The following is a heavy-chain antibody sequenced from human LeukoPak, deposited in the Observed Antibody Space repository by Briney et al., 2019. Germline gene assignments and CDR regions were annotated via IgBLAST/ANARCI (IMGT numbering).Heavy chain of an antibody. CDR2: ISSSSSYI. J-gene: IGHJ6*02. D-gene: IGHD3-16*01. Sequence: GGSLRLSCAASGFTFSSYSMNWVRQAPGKGLEWVSSISSSSSYIYYADSVKGRFTISRDNAKNSLYLQMNSLRAEDTAVYYCARDRDYDYVWGSSPMDVWGQGTTATVSS. CDR3: ARDRDYDYVWGSSPMDV. CDR1: GFTFSSYS. V-gene: IGHV3-21*01.